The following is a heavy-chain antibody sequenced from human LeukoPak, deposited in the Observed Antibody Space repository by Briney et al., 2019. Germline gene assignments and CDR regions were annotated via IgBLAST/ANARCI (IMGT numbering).Heavy chain of an antibody. D-gene: IGHD3-3*01. CDR2: ISAYNGNT. V-gene: IGHV1-18*01. Sequence: ASVKVSCKASGYTFTSYGISWVRQAPGQRLEWLGWISAYNGNTNYAQKLQRRVTMTTDTSTSTAYMELRSLRSDDTAVYYCARDVEVLRFLEWLPLFDYWGQGTLVTVSS. CDR1: GYTFTSYG. J-gene: IGHJ4*02. CDR3: ARDVEVLRFLEWLPLFDY.